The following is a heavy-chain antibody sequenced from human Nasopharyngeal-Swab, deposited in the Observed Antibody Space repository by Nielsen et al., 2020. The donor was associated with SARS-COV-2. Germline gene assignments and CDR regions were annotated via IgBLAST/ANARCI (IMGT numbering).Heavy chain of an antibody. Sequence: VRQAPGKGLEWVAVISYDGSNKYYADSVKGRFTISRDNSKNTLYLQMNSLRAEDTAVYYCVRGGVVVVAATLYYYYGMDVWGQGTTVTVSS. V-gene: IGHV3-30*03. CDR2: ISYDGSNK. D-gene: IGHD2-15*01. J-gene: IGHJ6*02. CDR3: VRGGVVVVAATLYYYYGMDV.